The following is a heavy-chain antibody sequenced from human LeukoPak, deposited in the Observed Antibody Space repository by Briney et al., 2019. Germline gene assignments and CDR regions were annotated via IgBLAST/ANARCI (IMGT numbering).Heavy chain of an antibody. V-gene: IGHV3-30*04. Sequence: GRSLRLSCAASGFTFSSYAMHWVRQAPGKGLEWVAVISYDGSNKYYADSVKGRFTTSRDNSKNTLYLQMNSLRAEDTAVYYCARDLGYGGNSGADYWGQGTLVTVSS. CDR2: ISYDGSNK. J-gene: IGHJ4*02. CDR3: ARDLGYGGNSGADY. CDR1: GFTFSSYA. D-gene: IGHD4-23*01.